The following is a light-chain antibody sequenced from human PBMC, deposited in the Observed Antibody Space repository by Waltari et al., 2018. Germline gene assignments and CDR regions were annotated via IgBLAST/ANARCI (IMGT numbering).Light chain of an antibody. Sequence: ERVMTQSPGTLSLSPGERATLSCRASQSVSSSYLAWYQQRPGQAPRLLIYGASSRATGVPDRFSASGSGTDFTLTISRLEPEDFAVYYCQQYGNSPIYTFGQGTKLEI. CDR1: QSVSSSY. V-gene: IGKV3-20*01. CDR2: GAS. CDR3: QQYGNSPIYT. J-gene: IGKJ2*01.